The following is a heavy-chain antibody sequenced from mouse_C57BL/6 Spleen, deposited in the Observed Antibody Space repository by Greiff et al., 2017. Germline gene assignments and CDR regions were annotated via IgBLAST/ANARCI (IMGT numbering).Heavy chain of an antibody. J-gene: IGHJ3*01. V-gene: IGHV1-81*01. D-gene: IGHD1-1*02. CDR1: GYTFTSYG. CDR3: AGGGFLAY. Sequence: QVQLQQSGAELARPGASVKLSCKASGYTFTSYGISWVKQRTGQGLEWIGEIYPRSGNTYYNEKFKGKATLTADKSSSTAYMELRSLTSEDSAVYFCAGGGFLAYWGQGTLGTVSA. CDR2: IYPRSGNT.